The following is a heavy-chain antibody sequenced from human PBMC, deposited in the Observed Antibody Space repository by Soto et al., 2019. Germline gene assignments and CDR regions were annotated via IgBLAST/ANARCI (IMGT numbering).Heavy chain of an antibody. D-gene: IGHD3-3*01. V-gene: IGHV3-7*03. CDR2: IKHDGGER. CDR3: ARKYDFFDR. CDR1: GFTFSTYW. J-gene: IGHJ5*02. Sequence: GGSLRISCATSGFTFSTYWISWIRQAPGKGLEWVASIKHDGGERHYVDSVKGRFTISRDSGKNSVYLQMSSLRVEDTAVYYCARKYDFFDRWGQGVQVTVSS.